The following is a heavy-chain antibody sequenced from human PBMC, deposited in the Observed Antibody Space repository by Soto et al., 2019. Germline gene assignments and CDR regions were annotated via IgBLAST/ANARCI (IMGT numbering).Heavy chain of an antibody. Sequence: VRLSCTASGFTFGDYAMSWVRQAPGKGLEWVGFIRSKAYGGTTEYAASVKGRFTISRDDSKSIAYLQMNSLKTEDTAVYYCTRGVGATLPISIYWGQGTLVTVS. J-gene: IGHJ4*02. CDR3: TRGVGATLPISIY. D-gene: IGHD1-26*01. CDR1: GFTFGDYA. CDR2: IRSKAYGGTT. V-gene: IGHV3-49*04.